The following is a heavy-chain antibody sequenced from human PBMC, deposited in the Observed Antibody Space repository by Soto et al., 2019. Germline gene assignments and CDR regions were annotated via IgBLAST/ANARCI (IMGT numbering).Heavy chain of an antibody. V-gene: IGHV5-51*01. J-gene: IGHJ4*02. D-gene: IGHD3-10*01. Sequence: GESLKLSCRGSGYRFTSYWIGWVRQMPGKGLEWMGIIYPSDSDTRYSPSFQGQVTISADKSISTAYLQWSSLKASDTAIYYCARLYGSGTFVDYWGQGTLVTVSS. CDR2: IYPSDSDT. CDR1: GYRFTSYW. CDR3: ARLYGSGTFVDY.